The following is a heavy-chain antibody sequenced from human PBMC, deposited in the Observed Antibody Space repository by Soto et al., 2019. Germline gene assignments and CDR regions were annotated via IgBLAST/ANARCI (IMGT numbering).Heavy chain of an antibody. V-gene: IGHV3-21*01. D-gene: IGHD5-18*01. Sequence: GESLKISCAASGFTFSSYSMNWVRQAPGKGLEWVSSISSSSSYIYYADSVKGRFTISRDNAKNSLYLQMNSLRAEDTAVYYCARDHVDTAGSFDYWGQGTLVTVSS. J-gene: IGHJ4*02. CDR1: GFTFSSYS. CDR3: ARDHVDTAGSFDY. CDR2: ISSSSSYI.